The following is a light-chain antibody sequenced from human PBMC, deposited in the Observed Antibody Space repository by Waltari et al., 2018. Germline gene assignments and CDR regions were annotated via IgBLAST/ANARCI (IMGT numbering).Light chain of an antibody. CDR1: QSVSGT. Sequence: SCRASQSVSGTLAWYQQKPGQAPRLLMYGASIRATGTPDRFSGTGSGTDFSLTISRLEPEDFAVYYCQHYVRLPATFGQGTKVEIK. J-gene: IGKJ1*01. CDR3: QHYVRLPAT. CDR2: GAS. V-gene: IGKV3-20*01.